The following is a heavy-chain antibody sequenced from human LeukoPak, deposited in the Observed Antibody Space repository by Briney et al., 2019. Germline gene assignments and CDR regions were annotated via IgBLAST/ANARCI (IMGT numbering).Heavy chain of an antibody. CDR2: IYYSGNT. V-gene: IGHV4-39*02. CDR1: GGSISSSSFY. CDR3: ARDSLGAGTVGATSGY. J-gene: IGHJ4*02. D-gene: IGHD1-26*01. Sequence: SETLSLTCTVSGGSISSSSFYWGWIRQPPGKGLEWIGTIYYSGNTYYNPSLKSRVTISVDTSKNQFSLKLSSVTAADTAVYYCARDSLGAGTVGATSGYWGQGTLVTVSS.